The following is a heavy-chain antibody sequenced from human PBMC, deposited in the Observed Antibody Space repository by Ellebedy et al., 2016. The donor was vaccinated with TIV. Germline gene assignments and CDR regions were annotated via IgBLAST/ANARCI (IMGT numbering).Heavy chain of an antibody. Sequence: PGGSLRLSCAASGLTFTDYYVSWIRQAPGKGLEWISYISSSVTTVYYAYSVKGRFTISRDNAKNSLYLPMNSLRVEDTAMYYCARVRQGSGGYNFWGQGTLVTVSS. V-gene: IGHV3-11*01. CDR3: ARVRQGSGGYNF. D-gene: IGHD5-12*01. CDR1: GLTFTDYY. J-gene: IGHJ4*02. CDR2: ISSSVTTV.